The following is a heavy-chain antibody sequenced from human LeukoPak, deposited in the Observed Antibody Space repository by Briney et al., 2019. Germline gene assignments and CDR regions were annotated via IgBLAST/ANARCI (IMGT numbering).Heavy chain of an antibody. D-gene: IGHD2-15*01. J-gene: IGHJ4*02. CDR1: GFTFSSYA. Sequence: GGSLRLSCAASGFTFSSYAMHWVRQAPGKGLEWVAVISYDGNNKYYANSVKGRFTISRDNSKNTLYLQMNSLRAEDTAVYYCVRFFSVAATEYFDYWGQGTLVTVSS. V-gene: IGHV3-30-3*01. CDR2: ISYDGNNK. CDR3: VRFFSVAATEYFDY.